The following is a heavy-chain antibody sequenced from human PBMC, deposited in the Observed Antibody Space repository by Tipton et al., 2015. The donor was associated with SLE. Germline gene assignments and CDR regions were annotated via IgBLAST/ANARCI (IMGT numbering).Heavy chain of an antibody. J-gene: IGHJ4*02. V-gene: IGHV3-23*01. Sequence: SLRLSCAASGFTFSSYAMSWVRQAPGKGLEWVSAISGSGGSTYYADSVKGRFTIPRDNSKNTLYLQMNSLRAEDTAVYYCAKEGEVYCGGDCSFDYWGQGTLVTVSS. CDR1: GFTFSSYA. D-gene: IGHD2-21*02. CDR3: AKEGEVYCGGDCSFDY. CDR2: ISGSGGST.